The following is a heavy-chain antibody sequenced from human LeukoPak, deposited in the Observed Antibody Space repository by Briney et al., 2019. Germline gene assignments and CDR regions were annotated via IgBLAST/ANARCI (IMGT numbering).Heavy chain of an antibody. CDR3: ASLQYYYDSSGYFDY. D-gene: IGHD3-22*01. CDR2: ISGSGGST. J-gene: IGHJ4*02. CDR1: GFTFSSYA. Sequence: GGSLRLSCAASGFTFSSYAMSWVRQAPGKGLEWVSAISGSGGSTYYADSVKGRFTISRDNSKNTLYLQMNSLRSEDTAVYYCASLQYYYDSSGYFDYWGQGTLVTVSS. V-gene: IGHV3-23*01.